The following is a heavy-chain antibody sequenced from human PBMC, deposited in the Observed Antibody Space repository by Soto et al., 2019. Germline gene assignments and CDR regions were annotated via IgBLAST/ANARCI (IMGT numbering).Heavy chain of an antibody. J-gene: IGHJ3*02. CDR1: GFTFSSYG. D-gene: IGHD6-19*01. CDR3: ARMEGRGWGGPRNAFDI. V-gene: IGHV3-33*01. Sequence: QVQLVESGGGVVQPGRSLRLSCAASGFTFSSYGMHWVRQAPGKGLEWVAVIWYDGSNKYYADSVKGRFTISRDNSKNTLYLQMNSLRAEDTAVYYCARMEGRGWGGPRNAFDIWGQGTMVTVSS. CDR2: IWYDGSNK.